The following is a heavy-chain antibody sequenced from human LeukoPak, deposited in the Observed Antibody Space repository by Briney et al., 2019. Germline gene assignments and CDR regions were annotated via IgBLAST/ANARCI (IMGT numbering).Heavy chain of an antibody. V-gene: IGHV3-11*01. Sequence: GGSLRLSCAASGFTFSDYYMSWLRQAPGKGLEWVSYISSSGSTIYYADSVKGRFTISRDNAKNSLYLQMNSLRAEDTAVYYCARAEVINWNSQPVDYWGQGTLVTVSS. J-gene: IGHJ4*02. D-gene: IGHD1-7*01. CDR1: GFTFSDYY. CDR2: ISSSGSTI. CDR3: ARAEVINWNSQPVDY.